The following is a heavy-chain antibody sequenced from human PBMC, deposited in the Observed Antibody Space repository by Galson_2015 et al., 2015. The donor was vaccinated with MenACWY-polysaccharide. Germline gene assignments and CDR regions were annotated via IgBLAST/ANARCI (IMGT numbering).Heavy chain of an antibody. V-gene: IGHV1-18*01. CDR2: IGPSNGNT. CDR3: VRAAATSAGTRYFPY. J-gene: IGHJ1*01. CDR1: GYIFTNYG. Sequence: SVKVSCKASGYIFTNYGINWVRQAPGQGLEWMGWIGPSNGNTKYAQNFQGRVSMTTDTSTSTAYMEVESLRSDDTAIYFCVRAAATSAGTRYFPYWGQGTLVTVSS. D-gene: IGHD6-19*01.